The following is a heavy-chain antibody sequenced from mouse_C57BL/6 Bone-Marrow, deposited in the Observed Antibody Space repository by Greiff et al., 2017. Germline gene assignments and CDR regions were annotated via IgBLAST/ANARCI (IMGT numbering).Heavy chain of an antibody. D-gene: IGHD1-1*01. CDR3: SRNLLYYGSSYGYWYCDV. Sequence: VQLQQSGPGLVQPSQSLSITCTVSGFSLTSYGVHWVRQSQGKGLEWLGVIWSGGSTDSNAAFISRLNISKDNSKSQVFFKMNILQADNTAIYYCSRNLLYYGSSYGYWYCDVWGTGTTVTGSS. J-gene: IGHJ1*03. V-gene: IGHV2-2*01. CDR2: IWSGGST. CDR1: GFSLTSYG.